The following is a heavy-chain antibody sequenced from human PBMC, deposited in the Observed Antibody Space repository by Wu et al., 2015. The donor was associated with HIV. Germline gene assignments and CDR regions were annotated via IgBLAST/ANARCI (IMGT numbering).Heavy chain of an antibody. CDR1: GGTFSSYA. Sequence: QVQLVQSGAEVKKPGSSVKVSCKASGGTFSSYAISWVRQAPGQGLEWMGGIIPIFGTANYAQKFQGRVTITADESTSTAYMELSSLRSEDTAVYYCAEGVPAFYGGNVNWFDPVGPGNPGPPSPQ. D-gene: IGHD4-23*01. CDR2: IIPIFGTA. CDR3: AEGVPAFYGGNVNWFDP. V-gene: IGHV1-69*12. J-gene: IGHJ5*02.